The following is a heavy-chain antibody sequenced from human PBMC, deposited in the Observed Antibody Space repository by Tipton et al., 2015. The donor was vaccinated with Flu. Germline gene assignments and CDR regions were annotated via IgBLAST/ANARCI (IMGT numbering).Heavy chain of an antibody. V-gene: IGHV4-61*02. CDR3: ARYTSSWDPPRD. Sequence: TLSLTCTVSGGSISSDSYYWSWIRQPAGKGLEWIGRIYTSGSTNYNPSRKSRVTISLDTSKNQFSLKLSSVTAADTAVYYCARYTSSWDPPRDWGQGTLVTVSS. CDR1: GGSISSDSYY. CDR2: IYTSGST. J-gene: IGHJ1*01. D-gene: IGHD6-13*01.